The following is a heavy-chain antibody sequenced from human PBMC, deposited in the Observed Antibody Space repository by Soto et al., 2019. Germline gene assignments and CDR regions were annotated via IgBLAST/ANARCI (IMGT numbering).Heavy chain of an antibody. CDR3: ARDLEGGADY. Sequence: PGGSLRLSCAASGFTFSSYAMHWVRQAPGKGLERVAVISYDGSNKYYADSVKGRFTISRDNSKNTLYLQMNSLRAEDTAVYYCARDLEGGADYWGQGTLVTVSS. D-gene: IGHD3-16*01. CDR2: ISYDGSNK. V-gene: IGHV3-30-3*01. J-gene: IGHJ4*02. CDR1: GFTFSSYA.